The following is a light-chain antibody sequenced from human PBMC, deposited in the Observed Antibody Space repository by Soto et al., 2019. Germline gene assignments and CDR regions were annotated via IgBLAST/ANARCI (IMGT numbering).Light chain of an antibody. J-gene: IGKJ1*01. V-gene: IGKV3-20*01. Sequence: EIVLTQSPGTLSLSPGERATLSCRARQSVTSSYLAWYQQKPGQAPRLLIYGASSRATGIPYRFSCSWSGTDFTLTISRLEPEDFAVYYCQHYVSSPWTFGQGTKVEIK. CDR1: QSVTSSY. CDR2: GAS. CDR3: QHYVSSPWT.